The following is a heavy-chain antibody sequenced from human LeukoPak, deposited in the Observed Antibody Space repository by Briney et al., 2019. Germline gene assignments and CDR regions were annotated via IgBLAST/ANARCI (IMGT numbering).Heavy chain of an antibody. J-gene: IGHJ6*02. CDR1: GGTFSSYA. CDR2: IIPILGIP. V-gene: IGHV1-69*04. D-gene: IGHD2-2*02. CDR3: AREDQLLYSYYYYGMDV. Sequence: SVKVSCKASGGTFSSYAISWVRQAPGQGLEWMGRIIPILGIPNYAQKFQGRVTITADKSTSTAYMELSSLRSEDTAVYYCAREDQLLYSYYYYGMDVWGQGTTVTVSS.